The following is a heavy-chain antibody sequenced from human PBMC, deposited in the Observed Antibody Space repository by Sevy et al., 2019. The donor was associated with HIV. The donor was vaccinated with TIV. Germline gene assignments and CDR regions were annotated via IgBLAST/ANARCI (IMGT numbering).Heavy chain of an antibody. J-gene: IGHJ3*02. D-gene: IGHD3-22*01. CDR2: IFGSGGTT. CDR1: GITFNNYA. CDR3: AGGRFDSSGSFDAFDM. Sequence: GGSPRLSCAASGITFNNYAMNWVRQAPGKGLDWVSTIFGSGGTTYYADSVKGRFTISRDNSKNTLYLQMNSLRTEDTALYYCAGGRFDSSGSFDAFDMWGQGTMVTVSS. V-gene: IGHV3-23*01.